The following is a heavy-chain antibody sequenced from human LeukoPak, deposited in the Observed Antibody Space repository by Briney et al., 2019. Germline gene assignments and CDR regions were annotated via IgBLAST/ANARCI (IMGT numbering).Heavy chain of an antibody. D-gene: IGHD6-19*01. CDR1: GFTFSSSA. CDR3: ARDRGSWGALDRIAVPPRGYYGMDV. CDR2: IYSGGST. V-gene: IGHV3-53*01. Sequence: GSLRLSCAASGFTFSSSAMSWVRQAPGKGLEWVSVIYSGGSTYYADSVKGRFTISRDNSKNTLYLQMNSLRAEDTAVYYCARDRGSWGALDRIAVPPRGYYGMDVWGQGTTATVSS. J-gene: IGHJ6*02.